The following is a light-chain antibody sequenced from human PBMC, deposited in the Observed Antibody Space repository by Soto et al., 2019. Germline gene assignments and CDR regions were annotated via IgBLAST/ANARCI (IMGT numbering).Light chain of an antibody. CDR1: QSVSSSY. J-gene: IGKJ2*01. CDR2: GAS. Sequence: EIVLTQSPGTLSLSPGERATLSCRASQSVSSSYLAWYQHKPGQAPRLLIYGASSRATGIPDRFSGSGSGTDFTLTISRLEPEDFAVYYCQQYVSSPHTFGQGTKLEIK. V-gene: IGKV3-20*01. CDR3: QQYVSSPHT.